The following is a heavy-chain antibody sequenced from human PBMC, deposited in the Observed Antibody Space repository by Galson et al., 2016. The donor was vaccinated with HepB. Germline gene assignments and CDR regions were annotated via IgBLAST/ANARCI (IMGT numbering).Heavy chain of an antibody. CDR1: GFTFRDSY. Sequence: SLRLSCAASGFTFRDSYMSWIRRAPGKGLEWIAFINPDGDSTYHAGSVKGRFTISRDNAKNSLSLQMTRLTAEDTALYYCARDLFYCGDGCRPDALDLWGQGTMVTVSS. V-gene: IGHV3-11*01. J-gene: IGHJ3*01. CDR2: INPDGDST. D-gene: IGHD2-21*01. CDR3: ARDLFYCGDGCRPDALDL.